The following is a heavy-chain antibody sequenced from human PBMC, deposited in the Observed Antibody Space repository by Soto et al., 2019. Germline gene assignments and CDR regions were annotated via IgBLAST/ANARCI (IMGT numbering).Heavy chain of an antibody. CDR3: ARGGGYSGDDLDY. J-gene: IGHJ4*02. Sequence: QVQLVESGGGVVQPGRSLRLSCAASGFTFSSYGMHWVRQAPGKGLEWVAVIWYDGSNKYYADSVKGRFTISRDNSKNTLYLQMNSLRAEDTAVYYCARGGGYSGDDLDYWGQGTLVTVSS. CDR2: IWYDGSNK. V-gene: IGHV3-33*01. CDR1: GFTFSSYG. D-gene: IGHD5-12*01.